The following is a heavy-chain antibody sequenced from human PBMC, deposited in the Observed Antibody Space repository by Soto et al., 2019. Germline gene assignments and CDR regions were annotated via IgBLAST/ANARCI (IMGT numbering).Heavy chain of an antibody. V-gene: IGHV4-30-2*01. D-gene: IGHD3-10*01. CDR3: ARGPPRGFGEFSPLDYYYYYGMDV. CDR2: IHHSGST. Sequence: SETLSLTCAVSGGSISSGGYSWSWIRQPPGKGLEWIGYIHHSGSTYYNPSLKSRVTISVDRSKNQFSLKLSSVTAADTAVYYCARGPPRGFGEFSPLDYYYYYGMDVWGQGTTVTVSS. J-gene: IGHJ6*02. CDR1: GGSISSGGYS.